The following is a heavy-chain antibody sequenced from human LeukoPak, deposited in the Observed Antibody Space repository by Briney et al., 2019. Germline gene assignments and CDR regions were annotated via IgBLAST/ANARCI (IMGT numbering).Heavy chain of an antibody. CDR3: ARSTSARFGDQYVYNWFDP. Sequence: SETLSLTCTVSGGSISSYYWSWIRQPPGKGLEWIGYIYYSGSTNYNPSLKSRVAISVDMSKNQFSLKLSSVTAADTAVYYCARSTSARFGDQYVYNWFDPWGQGTLVTVSS. D-gene: IGHD3-10*01. V-gene: IGHV4-59*08. CDR2: IYYSGST. J-gene: IGHJ5*02. CDR1: GGSISSYY.